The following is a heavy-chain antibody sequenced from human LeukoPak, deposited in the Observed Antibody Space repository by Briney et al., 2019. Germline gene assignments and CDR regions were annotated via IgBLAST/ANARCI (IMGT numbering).Heavy chain of an antibody. D-gene: IGHD5-12*01. CDR1: GGSISSSSYY. CDR2: IYYSGST. V-gene: IGHV4-39*07. Sequence: PSETLSLTCTVSGGSISSSSYYWGWIRQPPGKGLEWIGSIYYSGSTYYNPSLKSRVTISVDTSKNQFSLKLSSVTAADTAVYYCATGYSGYDWFDYWGQGTLVTVSS. J-gene: IGHJ4*02. CDR3: ATGYSGYDWFDY.